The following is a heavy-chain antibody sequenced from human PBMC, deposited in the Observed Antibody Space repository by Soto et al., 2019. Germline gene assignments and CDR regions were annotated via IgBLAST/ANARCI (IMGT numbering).Heavy chain of an antibody. J-gene: IGHJ3*01. D-gene: IGHD1-26*01. CDR1: GYTFSTYG. V-gene: IGHV1-18*01. CDR3: ARDSTTIVTRDGFDL. CDR2: VSAYNGNT. Sequence: QVHLVQSGPEVKKPGASVKVSCKASGYTFSTYGVSWVRQAPGQGLEWMGWVSAYNGNTNYAQNLQDRVTMTTDTSTSTAYMELRSLRSDDTAVYYCARDSTTIVTRDGFDLWGQGTIVTVSP.